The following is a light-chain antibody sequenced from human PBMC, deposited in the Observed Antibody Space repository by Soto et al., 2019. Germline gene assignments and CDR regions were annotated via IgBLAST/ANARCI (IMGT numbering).Light chain of an antibody. CDR1: SSNIGSNY. CDR3: ASWDDSLRWV. Sequence: QSVLTQPPSASGTPGQRVTISCSGSSSNIGSNYVYWYQQLPGTAPKLLIYTNNHRPSGVPDRFSGSKSGTSASLAISGLRSEDEADYYCASWDDSLRWVFGGGTKLTVL. V-gene: IGLV1-47*01. J-gene: IGLJ3*02. CDR2: TNN.